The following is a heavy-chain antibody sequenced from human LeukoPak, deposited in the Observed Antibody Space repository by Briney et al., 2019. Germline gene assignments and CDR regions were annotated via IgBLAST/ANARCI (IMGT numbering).Heavy chain of an antibody. CDR1: GFTFSSYA. CDR2: ISGSGGST. V-gene: IGHV3-23*01. J-gene: IGHJ4*02. CDR3: AKDLTYYYDSSGSEYYFDY. Sequence: GGSLRLSCAASGFTFSSYAMSWVRQAPGKGLEWVSAISGSGGSTYYADSVKGRFTIPRDNYKNTLYLQMNSLRAEDTAVYYCAKDLTYYYDSSGSEYYFDYWGQGTLVTVSS. D-gene: IGHD3-22*01.